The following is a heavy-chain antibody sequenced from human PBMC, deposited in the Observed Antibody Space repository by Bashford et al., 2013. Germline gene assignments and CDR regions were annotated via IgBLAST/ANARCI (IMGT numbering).Heavy chain of an antibody. D-gene: IGHD1-7*01. CDR3: AREELQEYYYYGMDV. CDR1: GGTFSSYA. J-gene: IGHJ6*02. V-gene: IGHV1-69*06. CDR2: IIPIFGTA. Sequence: SVKVSCKASGGTFSSYAISWVRQAPGQGLEWMGGIIPIFGTANYAQKFQGRVTITADKSTSTAYMELSSLRSEDTAVYYCAREELQEYYYYGMDVWGQGTTVTVSS.